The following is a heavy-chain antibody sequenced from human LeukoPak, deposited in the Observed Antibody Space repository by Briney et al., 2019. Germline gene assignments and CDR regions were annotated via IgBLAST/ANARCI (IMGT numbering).Heavy chain of an antibody. Sequence: SETLSLTCTVSGGSFSSGDYYWSWIRQPPGKGLEWIGYIYYSGSTYYNPSLKSRVTISVDTSKNQFSLKLSSVTAADTAVYYCARVTITMVRGVLSPRNYYYYGMDVWGKGTTVTVSS. D-gene: IGHD3-10*01. CDR1: GGSFSSGDYY. CDR3: ARVTITMVRGVLSPRNYYYYGMDV. CDR2: IYYSGST. V-gene: IGHV4-30-4*01. J-gene: IGHJ6*04.